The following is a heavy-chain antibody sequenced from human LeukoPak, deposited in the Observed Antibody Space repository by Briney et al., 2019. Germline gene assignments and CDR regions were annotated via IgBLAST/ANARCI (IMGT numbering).Heavy chain of an antibody. CDR1: GGSISSSSYY. CDR3: ARGSGSPGY. Sequence: SETVSLTCTVSGGSISSSSYYWRWIRQPPGTRLEWIGSIYYSGSTYYNPSLKSRVTISVDTSKNQFSLKLSSVTAADTAVYYCARGSGSPGYWGQGTLVTVSS. CDR2: IYYSGST. V-gene: IGHV4-39*07. J-gene: IGHJ4*02. D-gene: IGHD1-26*01.